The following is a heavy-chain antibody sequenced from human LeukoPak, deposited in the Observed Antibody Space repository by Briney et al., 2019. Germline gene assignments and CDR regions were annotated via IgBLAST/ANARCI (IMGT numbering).Heavy chain of an antibody. CDR2: IYYSGST. D-gene: IGHD3-10*01. J-gene: IGHJ6*04. V-gene: IGHV4-61*01. CDR1: GGSVSSGSYY. CDR3: ARDGVVRGYYYGMDV. Sequence: SETLSLTCTVSGGSVSSGSYYWSWIRQPPGKGLEWIGYIYYSGSTNYNPSLKSRVTISVDTSKNQFSLKLSSVTAADTAVYYCARDGVVRGYYYGMDVWGKGTTVTASS.